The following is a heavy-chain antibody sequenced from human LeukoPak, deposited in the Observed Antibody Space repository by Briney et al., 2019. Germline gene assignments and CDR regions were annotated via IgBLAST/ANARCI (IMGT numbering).Heavy chain of an antibody. CDR2: IYSGGST. CDR3: ARVRRSRPGDAFDI. Sequence: PGGSLRLSCAASGFTVSSNYMSWVRQAPGKGLEWVSVIYSGGSTYYADSVKGRFTISRDNSKNTLYLQMNSLRAEDTAVCYCARVRRSRPGDAFDIWGQGTMVTVSS. V-gene: IGHV3-66*01. J-gene: IGHJ3*02. D-gene: IGHD6-25*01. CDR1: GFTVSSNY.